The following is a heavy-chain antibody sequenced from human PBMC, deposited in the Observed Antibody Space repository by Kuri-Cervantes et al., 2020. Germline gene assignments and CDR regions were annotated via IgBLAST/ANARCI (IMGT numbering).Heavy chain of an antibody. J-gene: IGHJ3*02. D-gene: IGHD4-17*01. CDR2: INPSGGST. CDR1: GYTFTSYY. CDR3: ARDSTPFTVTTDAFDI. Sequence: ASVKVSCKASGYTFTSYYMHWVRQAPGQGLEWMGIINPSGGSTSYAQKFQGRVTMTRDTSTSTVYMELSSLRSEDTAVYYCARDSTPFTVTTDAFDIWGQGTMVTVSS. V-gene: IGHV1-46*01.